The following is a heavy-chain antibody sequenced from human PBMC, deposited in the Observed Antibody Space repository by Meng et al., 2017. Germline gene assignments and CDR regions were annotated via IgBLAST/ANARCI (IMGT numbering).Heavy chain of an antibody. J-gene: IGHJ4*02. CDR3: ASWIYSCGWQ. CDR1: GGSISSVDW. Sequence: QVQLQEPGPGPVKPSGTLSLPCVVSGGSISSVDWWSWVRQPPGKGLEWIGEIYHGGNTNYNPSLKSRVTISIDKSKNQFSLKLSSVTAADTAVYYCASWIYSCGWQWGQGTLVTVSS. CDR2: IYHGGNT. V-gene: IGHV4/OR15-8*02. D-gene: IGHD6-19*01.